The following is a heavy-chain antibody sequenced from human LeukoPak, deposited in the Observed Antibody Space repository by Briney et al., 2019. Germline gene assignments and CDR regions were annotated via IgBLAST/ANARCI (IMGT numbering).Heavy chain of an antibody. J-gene: IGHJ4*02. CDR1: GFTFSSYA. CDR2: ISSSSSYI. D-gene: IGHD6-19*01. Sequence: PGGSLRLSCAASGFTFSSYAMSWVRQAPGKGLEWVSSISSSSSYIYCADSVKGRFTTSRDNAKNSLYLQMNSLRAEDTAVYYCARASGGKAHSSGWYHDVDYWGQGTLVTVSS. V-gene: IGHV3-21*01. CDR3: ARASGGKAHSSGWYHDVDY.